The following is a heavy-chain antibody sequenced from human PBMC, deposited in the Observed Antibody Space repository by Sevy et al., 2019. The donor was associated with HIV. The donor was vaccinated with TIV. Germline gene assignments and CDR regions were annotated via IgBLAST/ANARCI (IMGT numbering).Heavy chain of an antibody. CDR3: ARARRPETNYFCMDV. CDR2: IYHSGTT. D-gene: IGHD3-3*01. CDR1: GFSISNNFY. V-gene: IGHV4-38-2*01. J-gene: IGHJ6*03. Sequence: SEALSLTCDVSGFSISNNFYWGWIRQPPGKGLEWIGSIYHSGTTYYRPSLNSRVTIPVDMSNNQFALGLTSVTAADTAVYYCARARRPETNYFCMDVWGKGTTVTVSS.